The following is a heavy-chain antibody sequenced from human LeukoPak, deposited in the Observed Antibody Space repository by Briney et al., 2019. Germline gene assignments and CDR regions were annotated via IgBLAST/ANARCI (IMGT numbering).Heavy chain of an antibody. V-gene: IGHV3-23*01. CDR1: GFTFSSYA. CDR3: AKDREDDDAFDI. CDR2: ISGSGGRT. D-gene: IGHD1-26*01. Sequence: GGSLRLSCAASGFTFSSYAMSWVRQAPGKGLEWVSVISGSGGRTYYADSVKGRFTISRDNSKNTLYLQMNSPRAEDTAVYYCAKDREDDDAFDIWGQGTMVTVSS. J-gene: IGHJ3*02.